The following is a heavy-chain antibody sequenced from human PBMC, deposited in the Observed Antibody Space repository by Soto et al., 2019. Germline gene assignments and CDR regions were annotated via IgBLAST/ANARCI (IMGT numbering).Heavy chain of an antibody. D-gene: IGHD2-21*01. J-gene: IGHJ6*02. Sequence: EVQLVQSGAEVKKPGATVKISCKVSGFKFIDYYLYWVQQAPGKALEWMGRVDPEDSETVYSEKFQGRLTITADTSRDIAHMELSGLRSEDTAVYFCATTTAVIVAQGPMDVWGQGTTVIVSS. CDR3: ATTTAVIVAQGPMDV. V-gene: IGHV1-69-2*01. CDR2: VDPEDSET. CDR1: GFKFIDYY.